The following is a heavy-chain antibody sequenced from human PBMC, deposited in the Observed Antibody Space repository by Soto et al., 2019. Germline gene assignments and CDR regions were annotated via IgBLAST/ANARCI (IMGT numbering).Heavy chain of an antibody. V-gene: IGHV4-39*01. CDR2: IYYSGST. Sequence: SETLSLTCTVSGGSISSSSYYWGWIRQPPGKGLEWIGSIYYSGSTYYNPSLKSRVTISVDTSKNQFSLKVPSVTAADTAVYFCASRSLLWFGDPAYYFDYWGQGTLVTVSS. D-gene: IGHD3-10*01. J-gene: IGHJ4*02. CDR3: ASRSLLWFGDPAYYFDY. CDR1: GGSISSSSYY.